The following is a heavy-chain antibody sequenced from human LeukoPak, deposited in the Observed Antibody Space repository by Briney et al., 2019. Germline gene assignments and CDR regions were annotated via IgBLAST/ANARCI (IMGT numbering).Heavy chain of an antibody. CDR2: INHSGST. CDR1: GGSFSGYY. Sequence: SETLSLTCAVYGGSFSGYYWSWIRQPPGKGLEWIGEINHSGSTNYNPSLESRVTISVDTSKNQFSLKLSSVTAADTAVYYCARDGNSFPFDYWGQGTLVTVSS. V-gene: IGHV4-34*01. CDR3: ARDGNSFPFDY. J-gene: IGHJ4*02. D-gene: IGHD4-23*01.